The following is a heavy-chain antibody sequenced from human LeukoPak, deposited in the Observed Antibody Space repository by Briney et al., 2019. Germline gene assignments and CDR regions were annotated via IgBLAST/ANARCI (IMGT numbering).Heavy chain of an antibody. V-gene: IGHV1-69*01. J-gene: IGHJ4*02. Sequence: GSSVKVSCKASGGTFSSYAISWVRQAPGQGLEWMGGIIPIFGTANYAQKFQGRVTITADESTSTAYMELSSLRSEDTAVYYCARVTRIAAAGTEWLYYFDYWGQGTLVTVSS. D-gene: IGHD6-13*01. CDR1: GGTFSSYA. CDR3: ARVTRIAAAGTEWLYYFDY. CDR2: IIPIFGTA.